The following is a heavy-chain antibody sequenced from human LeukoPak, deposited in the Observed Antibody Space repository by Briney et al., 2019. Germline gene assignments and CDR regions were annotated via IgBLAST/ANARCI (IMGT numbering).Heavy chain of an antibody. V-gene: IGHV4-59*12. CDR1: GGSISSYY. CDR3: ARGGVWQLRSYYYYMDV. Sequence: KPSETLSLTCTVSGGSISSYYWSWIRQPPGKGLEWIGYIYYSGSTNYNPSLKSRVTISVDTSKNQFSLKLSSVTAADTAVYYCARGGVWQLRSYYYYMDVWGKGTTVTVSS. CDR2: IYYSGST. J-gene: IGHJ6*03. D-gene: IGHD6-13*01.